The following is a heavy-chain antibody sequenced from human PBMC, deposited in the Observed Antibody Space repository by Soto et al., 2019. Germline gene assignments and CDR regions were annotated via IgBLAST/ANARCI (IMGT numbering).Heavy chain of an antibody. CDR3: AGDVGYGLIDY. CDR2: INAYNGNT. Sequence: QVQLVQSGAEVKKPGASVKVSCKASGYTFTSYGISWVRQAPGQRLERMGWINAYNGNTNNAQKLQGRVTMTSDASTSTANMELRSLRSDDTTVYFCAGDVGYGLIDYWGQGALVTVSS. CDR1: GYTFTSYG. D-gene: IGHD5-18*01. V-gene: IGHV1-18*01. J-gene: IGHJ4*02.